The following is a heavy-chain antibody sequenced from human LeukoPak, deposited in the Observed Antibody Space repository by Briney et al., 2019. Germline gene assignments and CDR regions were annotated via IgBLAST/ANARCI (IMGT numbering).Heavy chain of an antibody. J-gene: IGHJ4*02. CDR1: GFSFNDYA. Sequence: PGGSLRLSCTGSGFSFNDYAMHWVRQAPGKGLEWFSGISWNSGSIAYAGSVKGRFTISRDNSKNTLYLQMNSLRAEDTAVYYCARFDELYYFDYWGQGTLVTVSS. V-gene: IGHV3-9*01. D-gene: IGHD3-10*01. CDR2: ISWNSGSI. CDR3: ARFDELYYFDY.